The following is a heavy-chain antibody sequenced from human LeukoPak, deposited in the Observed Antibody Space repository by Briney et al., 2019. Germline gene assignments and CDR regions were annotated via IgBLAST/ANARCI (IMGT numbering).Heavy chain of an antibody. CDR3: ASLSYDSSGPWAFDI. J-gene: IGHJ3*02. CDR2: INPNSGGT. CDR1: GYTFTGYY. V-gene: IGHV1-2*02. Sequence: EASVKVSCKASGYTFTGYYMHWVRQAPGQGLEWMGWINPNSGGTNYAQKFQGRVTMTRDTSISTAYMELSRLRSDDTAVYYCASLSYDSSGPWAFDIWGQGTMVTVSS. D-gene: IGHD3-22*01.